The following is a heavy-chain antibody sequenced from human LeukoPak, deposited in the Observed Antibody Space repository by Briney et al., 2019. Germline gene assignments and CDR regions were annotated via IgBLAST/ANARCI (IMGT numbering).Heavy chain of an antibody. D-gene: IGHD2-8*01. Sequence: ASVKVSCKASGYTFTSYDINWVRQATGQGLEWMGWMNPNSGNTGYAQKFQGRVTITRNTSISTAYMELSSLRSDDTAVYYCARERHCTNGVCIFDPWGQGTLVTVSS. J-gene: IGHJ5*02. CDR2: MNPNSGNT. CDR3: ARERHCTNGVCIFDP. CDR1: GYTFTSYD. V-gene: IGHV1-8*03.